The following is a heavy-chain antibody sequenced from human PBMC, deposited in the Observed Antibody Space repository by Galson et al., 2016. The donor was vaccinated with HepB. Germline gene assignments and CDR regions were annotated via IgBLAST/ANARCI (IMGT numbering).Heavy chain of an antibody. J-gene: IGHJ5*02. Sequence: PALVKPTQTLTLTCTFSGFSISTTGVGVGWIRQPPGKALEWLALIYGNDDKRYSPSLKSRLTIPKDTSRNQVVLTMTNMDPVDKATYYWAPRGATIAAAGAWFDPWGQGVLVTVSS. CDR3: APRGATIAAAGAWFDP. D-gene: IGHD6-13*01. CDR1: GFSISTTGVG. CDR2: IYGNDDK. V-gene: IGHV2-5*01.